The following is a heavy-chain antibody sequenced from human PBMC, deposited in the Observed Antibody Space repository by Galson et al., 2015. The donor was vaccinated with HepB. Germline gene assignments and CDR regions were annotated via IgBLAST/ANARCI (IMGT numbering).Heavy chain of an antibody. Sequence: SLRLSCAASGFTFSSYWMSWVRQAPGKGLEWVANIKQDGSEKYYVDSVKGRFTISRDNTKNSLYLQMNSLRAEDTAVYYCARDRSVGSGFGELSMGAFDIWGQGTMVTVSS. CDR2: IKQDGSEK. CDR3: ARDRSVGSGFGELSMGAFDI. D-gene: IGHD3-10*01. CDR1: GFTFSSYW. V-gene: IGHV3-7*03. J-gene: IGHJ3*02.